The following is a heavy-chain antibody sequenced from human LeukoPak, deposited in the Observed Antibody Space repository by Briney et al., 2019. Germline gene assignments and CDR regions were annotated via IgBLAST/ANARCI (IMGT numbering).Heavy chain of an antibody. CDR1: AVTFKTYN. J-gene: IGHJ4*02. CDR2: ISYTGTYI. CDR3: AKDLEWLVMDY. Sequence: GGSLRLSCSASAVTFKTYNMNWVRQVPGKGLEWVSSISYTGTYIYYADSVKGRFTISRDNSKNTLYLQMNSLRAEDTAVYYCAKDLEWLVMDYWGQGTLVTVSS. D-gene: IGHD6-19*01. V-gene: IGHV3-21*01.